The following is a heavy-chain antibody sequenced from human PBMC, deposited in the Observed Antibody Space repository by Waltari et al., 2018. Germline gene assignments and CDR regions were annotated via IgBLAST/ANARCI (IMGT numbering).Heavy chain of an antibody. CDR2: IYYSGST. Sequence: QVQLQESGPGLVQPSETLSLTCTVSGGSISSYYWSWIRQPPGKGLEWIGYIYYSGSTNYNPSLKSRVTISVDTSKNQFSLKLSSVTAADTAVYYCARLGRNYYYGMDVWGQGTTVTVSS. CDR3: ARLGRNYYYGMDV. D-gene: IGHD3-16*01. J-gene: IGHJ6*02. CDR1: GGSISSYY. V-gene: IGHV4-59*08.